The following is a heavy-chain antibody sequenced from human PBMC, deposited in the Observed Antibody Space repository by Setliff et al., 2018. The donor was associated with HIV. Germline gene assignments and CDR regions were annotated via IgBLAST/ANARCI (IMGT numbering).Heavy chain of an antibody. CDR1: GYSITSGYY. CDR3: ERGGQSTGYGIEH. J-gene: IGHJ4*02. V-gene: IGHV4-38-2*01. CDR2: MYDGGTP. Sequence: KPSETLSLTCAVSGYSITSGYYWGWIRQPPGKGLEWIGNMYDGGTPHYNPSLKSRVTVSLDTSRNQFSLKLNSVTAADTAVYYCERGGQSTGYGIEHWGQGTLVTVSS. D-gene: IGHD5-12*01.